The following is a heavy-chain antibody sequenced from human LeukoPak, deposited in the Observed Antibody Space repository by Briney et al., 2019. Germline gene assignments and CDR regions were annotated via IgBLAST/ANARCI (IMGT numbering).Heavy chain of an antibody. Sequence: ASVKVSCKASGGTFSSYAISWVRQAPGQGLEWMGGIIPIFGTANYAQKFQGRVTITTDESTSTAYMQLSSLRSEDTAVYYCARGSVVVRGAFDIWGQGTMVTVSS. V-gene: IGHV1-69*05. D-gene: IGHD3-22*01. CDR1: GGTFSSYA. J-gene: IGHJ3*02. CDR3: ARGSVVVRGAFDI. CDR2: IIPIFGTA.